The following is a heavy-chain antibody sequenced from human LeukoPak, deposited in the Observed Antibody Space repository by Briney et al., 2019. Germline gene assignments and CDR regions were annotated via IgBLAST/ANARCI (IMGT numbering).Heavy chain of an antibody. Sequence: SETLSLTCAVYGGSFSGYYWSWIRQPPGKGLEWIGEINHSGSTNYNPSLKSRVTISVDTSKNQFSLKLSSVTAADTAVYYCARGIGYYDSSGYPYWGQGTLVTVSS. CDR1: GGSFSGYY. J-gene: IGHJ4*02. D-gene: IGHD3-22*01. CDR2: INHSGST. V-gene: IGHV4-34*01. CDR3: ARGIGYYDSSGYPY.